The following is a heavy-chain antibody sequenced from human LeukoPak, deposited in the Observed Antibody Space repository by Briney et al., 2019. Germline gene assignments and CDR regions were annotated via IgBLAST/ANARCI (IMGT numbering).Heavy chain of an antibody. J-gene: IGHJ4*02. D-gene: IGHD3-22*01. Sequence: GESLKISCKCSGYSFTSYWIGWVRQMPGKGLEWMGIIYPGDSDTRYSPSFQGQVTISADKSISTAYLQWSSLKASDTAMYYCARQGPSYYDYSDYWGQGTLVTVSS. V-gene: IGHV5-51*01. CDR3: ARQGPSYYDYSDY. CDR1: GYSFTSYW. CDR2: IYPGDSDT.